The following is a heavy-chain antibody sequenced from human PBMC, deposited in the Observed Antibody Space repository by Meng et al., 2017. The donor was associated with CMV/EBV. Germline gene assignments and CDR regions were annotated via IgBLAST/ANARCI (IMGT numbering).Heavy chain of an antibody. J-gene: IGHJ4*02. V-gene: IGHV4-34*01. D-gene: IGHD1-26*01. Sequence: QVQLTQGGVGLLKPCVALSPSWAGYGGSFSGYYWSWIRQPPGKGLEWIGEIKHSGSNNYHPSLKGRVTISVDTSKNQFSLKLSSVSAADTAVYYCARGGGGEWELLHYFDYWGQGTLVTVSS. CDR1: GGSFSGYY. CDR2: IKHSGSN. CDR3: ARGGGGEWELLHYFDY.